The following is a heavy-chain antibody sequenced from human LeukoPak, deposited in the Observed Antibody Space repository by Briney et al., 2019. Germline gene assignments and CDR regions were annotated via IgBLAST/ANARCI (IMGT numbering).Heavy chain of an antibody. CDR1: GFTFSSYA. D-gene: IGHD3-3*01. J-gene: IGHJ4*02. CDR3: AKGNDFWSGYYNPPFDY. V-gene: IGHV3-23*01. CDR2: ISGSGGST. Sequence: GSLRLSCAASGFTFSSYAMSWVRQAPGKGLEWVSAISGSGGSTYYADSVKGRFTISRDNSKNTLYLQMNSLRAEDTAVYYCAKGNDFWSGYYNPPFDYWGQGTLVTVSS.